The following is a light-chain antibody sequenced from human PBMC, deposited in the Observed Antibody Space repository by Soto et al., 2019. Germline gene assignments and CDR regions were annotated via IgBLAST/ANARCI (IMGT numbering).Light chain of an antibody. Sequence: DIQMTQSPSSLSANVGDRVTITCRASQGIIDYVAWFQQKPGKAPKLLIYAASTPQSGVPSRFSGSGSGTDFTLTISSLQPEDVATDYCQKYNTAPQTFGQGNNVEIK. CDR1: QGIIDY. V-gene: IGKV1-27*01. J-gene: IGKJ1*01. CDR2: AAS. CDR3: QKYNTAPQT.